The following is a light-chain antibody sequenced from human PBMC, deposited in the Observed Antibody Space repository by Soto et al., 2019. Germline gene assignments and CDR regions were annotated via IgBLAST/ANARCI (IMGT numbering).Light chain of an antibody. J-gene: IGKJ2*01. Sequence: EIVMTQSPATLSVSPGERATLSCRASQSISSNLAWYQQKPGQAPRLLIYGASTRATGIPVRFSGSGSGTAFTLTMGSLHSADFGVYYYLQYYSWPPHTFGHGTKLEIE. CDR3: LQYYSWPPHT. CDR2: GAS. CDR1: QSISSN. V-gene: IGKV3-15*01.